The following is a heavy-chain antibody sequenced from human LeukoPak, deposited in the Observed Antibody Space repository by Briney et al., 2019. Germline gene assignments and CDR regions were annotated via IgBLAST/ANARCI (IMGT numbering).Heavy chain of an antibody. CDR1: GGSFSGYY. CDR3: ARDSPYYYGSGSYNR. CDR2: INHSGST. D-gene: IGHD3-10*01. J-gene: IGHJ4*02. V-gene: IGHV4-34*01. Sequence: SETLSLTCAVYGGSFSGYYWSWIRQPPGKGLEWIGKINHSGSTNYNPSLKSRVTISVDTPKNQFSLKLSSVTAADTAVYYCARDSPYYYGSGSYNRWGQGTLVTVSS.